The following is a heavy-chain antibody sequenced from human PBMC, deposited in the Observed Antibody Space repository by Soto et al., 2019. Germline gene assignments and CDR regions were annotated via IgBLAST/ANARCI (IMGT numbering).Heavy chain of an antibody. V-gene: IGHV4-39*01. D-gene: IGHD4-17*01. Sequence: KASETLSLTCTVSGGSISSSSYYWGWIRQPPGKGLEWIGSIYYSGSTYYNPSLKSRVTISVDTSKNQFSLKLSSVTAADTAVYYCARMGDYGDYHPFDPWGQGTLVTVSS. CDR2: IYYSGST. CDR1: GGSISSSSYY. J-gene: IGHJ5*02. CDR3: ARMGDYGDYHPFDP.